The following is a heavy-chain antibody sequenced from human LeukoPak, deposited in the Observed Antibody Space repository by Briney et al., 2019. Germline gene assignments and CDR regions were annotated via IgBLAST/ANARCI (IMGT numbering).Heavy chain of an antibody. CDR1: GGSISSYF. CDR2: IYDSGNT. V-gene: IGHV4-59*01. D-gene: IGHD3-22*01. J-gene: IGHJ4*02. Sequence: SETLSLTCTVSGGSISSYFWRWIRQPPGKGLEWIGHIYDSGNTNYNPYLKSRVTISVDTSKNQCSLKLSSVTAADTAVYYCARQSISGSSLSYFDYWGQGTLVNVSS. CDR3: ARQSISGSSLSYFDY.